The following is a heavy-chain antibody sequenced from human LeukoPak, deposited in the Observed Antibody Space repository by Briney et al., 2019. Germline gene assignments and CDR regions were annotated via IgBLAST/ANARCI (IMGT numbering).Heavy chain of an antibody. D-gene: IGHD6-13*01. V-gene: IGHV3-20*04. CDR2: INWNGSIT. J-gene: IGHJ4*02. Sequence: GGSLRPSCAASGFIFDDYGMSWVCQAPGKGLEWVSGINWNGSITGYADSVKGRFTISRDNAKNSLYLQMNSLRAEDTALYYCARVYLSQQLVPGLDYWGQGTLVTVSS. CDR3: ARVYLSQQLVPGLDY. CDR1: GFIFDDYG.